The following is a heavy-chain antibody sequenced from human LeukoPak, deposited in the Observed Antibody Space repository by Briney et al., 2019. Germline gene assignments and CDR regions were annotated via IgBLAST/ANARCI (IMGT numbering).Heavy chain of an antibody. CDR3: ARDLGYSYGPSADY. Sequence: SETLSLTCTVSGGSISSSSYYWGWIRQPPGKGLEWIGSIYYSGSTYYNPSLKSRVTISVDTSKNQFSLKLSSVTAADTAVYYCARDLGYSYGPSADYWGQGTLVTVSS. J-gene: IGHJ4*02. V-gene: IGHV4-39*07. D-gene: IGHD5-18*01. CDR2: IYYSGST. CDR1: GGSISSSSYY.